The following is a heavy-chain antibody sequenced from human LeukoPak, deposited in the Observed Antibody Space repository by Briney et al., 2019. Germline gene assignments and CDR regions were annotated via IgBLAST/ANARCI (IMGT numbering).Heavy chain of an antibody. Sequence: GGSLRLSCAATGFSFSGNGMHWLRQAPGKGLEWVALIWKDGSDKYYADSVKGRFTISRDNSQNTLYLQMNSLRVEDTAVYYCAREDEYQLQASLDYWGQGTLVTVSS. J-gene: IGHJ4*02. CDR3: AREDEYQLQASLDY. CDR2: IWKDGSDK. CDR1: GFSFSGNG. V-gene: IGHV3-33*01. D-gene: IGHD2-2*01.